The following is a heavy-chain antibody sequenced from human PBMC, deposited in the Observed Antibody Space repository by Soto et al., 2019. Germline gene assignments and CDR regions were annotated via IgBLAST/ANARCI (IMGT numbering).Heavy chain of an antibody. CDR1: GFTFSSYS. D-gene: IGHD2-21*01. CDR3: ARVSYCGGDCYSGVGVPFDY. J-gene: IGHJ4*02. V-gene: IGHV3-21*01. Sequence: SLRLSCAASGFTFSSYSMNWVRQAPGKGLEWVSSISSSSSYIYYADSVKGRFTISRDNAKNSLYLQMNSLRAEDTAVYYCARVSYCGGDCYSGVGVPFDYWGQGTLVTVSS. CDR2: ISSSSSYI.